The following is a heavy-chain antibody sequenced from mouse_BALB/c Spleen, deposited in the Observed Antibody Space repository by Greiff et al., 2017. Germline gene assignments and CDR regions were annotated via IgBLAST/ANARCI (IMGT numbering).Heavy chain of an antibody. J-gene: IGHJ1*01. CDR2: INSNGGST. V-gene: IGHV5-6-3*01. Sequence: EVQLVESGGGLVQPGGSLKLSCAASGFTFSSYGMSWVRQTPDKRLELVATINSNGGSTYYPDSVKGRFTISRDNAKNTLYLQMSSLKSEDTAMYYCALGYFDVWGAGTTVTVSS. CDR1: GFTFSSYG. CDR3: ALGYFDV.